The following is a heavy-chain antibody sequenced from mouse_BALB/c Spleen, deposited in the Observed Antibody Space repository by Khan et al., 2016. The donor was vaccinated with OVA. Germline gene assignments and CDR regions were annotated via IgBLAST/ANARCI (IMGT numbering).Heavy chain of an antibody. D-gene: IGHD1-1*01. Sequence: QVQLQQSGAELVRPGASVKLSCKTSGYIFTNYWIHWVKQRSGQGLEWIARIYPGTGSTYSNEKFKGKATLTADKSSSTAYMQLSSLKSEDSAVYFCARGAITSHAMDSWGQGTSVTVPS. V-gene: IGHV1-76*01. CDR3: ARGAITSHAMDS. CDR2: IYPGTGST. CDR1: GYIFTNYW. J-gene: IGHJ4*01.